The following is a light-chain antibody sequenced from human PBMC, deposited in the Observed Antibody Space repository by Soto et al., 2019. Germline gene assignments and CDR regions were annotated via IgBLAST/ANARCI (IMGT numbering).Light chain of an antibody. V-gene: IGKV3-20*01. CDR3: XXYGTSRWT. CDR1: ESFTSTH. CDR2: AIS. Sequence: EIVLTQSPGTLSLSPGERATLACRASESFTSTHLAWYQQKGGQAPRLLIYAISTRASVILDRFSGSGSGAXXXXXXXXLEPXDSXXXXXXXYGTSRWTFGQGTKLEIK. J-gene: IGKJ2*02.